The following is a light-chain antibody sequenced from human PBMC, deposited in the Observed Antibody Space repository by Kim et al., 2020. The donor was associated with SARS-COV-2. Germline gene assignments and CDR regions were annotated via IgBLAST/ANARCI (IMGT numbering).Light chain of an antibody. J-gene: IGKJ4*01. CDR1: QSINPY. CDR2: DAS. CDR3: QQRSNWPLT. V-gene: IGKV3-11*01. Sequence: EIVLTQSPGTLSLSAGERATLSCRASQSINPYLAWYQQKPGQAPRLLIYDASKRATGIPARFSGSGSGADFTLTIDSLEPEDFAVYYCQQRSNWPLTFGGGTKVEIK.